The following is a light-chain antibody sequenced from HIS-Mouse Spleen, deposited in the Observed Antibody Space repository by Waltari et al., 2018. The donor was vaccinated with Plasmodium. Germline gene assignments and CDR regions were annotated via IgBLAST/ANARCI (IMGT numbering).Light chain of an antibody. J-gene: IGKJ1*01. V-gene: IGKV1-39*01. CDR1: QSISSY. CDR2: AAS. Sequence: DLQMTQSPSSLSASVVDRVTITFRASQSISSYLNWYQQKPGKAPKLLIYAASSLQSGVPSRFSGSGSGTDFTLTISSLQPEDFATYYCQQNYNTWTFGQGTKVEIK. CDR3: QQNYNTWT.